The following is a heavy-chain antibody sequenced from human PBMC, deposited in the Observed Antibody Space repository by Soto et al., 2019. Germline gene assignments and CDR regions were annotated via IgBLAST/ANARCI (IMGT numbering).Heavy chain of an antibody. V-gene: IGHV3-21*01. CDR1: WFTFSCYS. CDR2: ISSSSSYI. J-gene: IGHJ4*02. D-gene: IGHD6-13*01. Sequence: GGSLRLSCGAFWFTFSCYSMNWVRQAPGKGLEWVSSISSSSSYIYYADSVKGRFTISRDNAKNSLYLQMNSLRAEDTAVYYCARSAAGEYWGQGTLVTVSS. CDR3: ARSAAGEY.